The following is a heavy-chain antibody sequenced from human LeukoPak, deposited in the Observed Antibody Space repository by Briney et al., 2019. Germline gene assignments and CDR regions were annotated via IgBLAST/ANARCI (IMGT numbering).Heavy chain of an antibody. CDR3: AGASGGERY. D-gene: IGHD3-10*01. Sequence: GGSLRLSCAASGFTFSSYWMSWVRQAPGEGLEWVANIKQDGSEKYYVDSAKGRFTVSRDNAKNSLYLQMNSLRAEDTAVYFCAGASGGERYWGQGTLVTVSS. J-gene: IGHJ4*02. CDR1: GFTFSSYW. V-gene: IGHV3-7*04. CDR2: IKQDGSEK.